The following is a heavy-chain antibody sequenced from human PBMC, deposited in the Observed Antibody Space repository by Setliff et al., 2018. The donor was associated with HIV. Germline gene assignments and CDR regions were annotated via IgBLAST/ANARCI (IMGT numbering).Heavy chain of an antibody. CDR2: ISTYNGNR. J-gene: IGHJ6*03. D-gene: IGHD1-1*01. CDR1: GYTFSSYG. V-gene: IGHV1-18*01. Sequence: GASVKVSCKASGYTFSSYGISWVRQAPGQGLEWMGWISTYNGNRNYAQKLQDRVTMTTDTSTNTAYMVLTSLRSDDTAVYYCARGGTTVNYYYYYMDVWGKGTTVTVSS. CDR3: ARGGTTVNYYYYYMDV.